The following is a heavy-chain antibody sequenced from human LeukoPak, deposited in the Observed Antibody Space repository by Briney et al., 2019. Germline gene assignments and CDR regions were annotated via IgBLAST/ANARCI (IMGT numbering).Heavy chain of an antibody. CDR2: IYYSGGT. CDR1: GGSISSSSHY. J-gene: IGHJ4*02. Sequence: SETLSLTCTVSGGSISSSSHYWGWIRQPPGKGLEWIGSIYYSGGTYYNPSLKSRVTISVDTSKNQFSLKLSSVTAAGTAVYYCARGFYYDSSGYFLSKYAPKNFDYWGQGTLVTVSS. V-gene: IGHV4-39*01. CDR3: ARGFYYDSSGYFLSKYAPKNFDY. D-gene: IGHD3-22*01.